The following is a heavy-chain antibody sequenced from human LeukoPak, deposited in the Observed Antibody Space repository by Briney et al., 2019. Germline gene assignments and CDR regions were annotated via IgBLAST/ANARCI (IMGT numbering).Heavy chain of an antibody. CDR2: ISYDGSNK. CDR3: ARDIRYSSSWYSGWYYGMDV. Sequence: PGRSLRLSCAASGFTFSSYGMHWVRQAPGKGLEWVAVISYDGSNKYYADSVKGRFTISRDNSKNTLYLQMNSLRAEDTAVYYCARDIRYSSSWYSGWYYGMDVWGQGTTVTVSS. CDR1: GFTFSSYG. V-gene: IGHV3-30*03. J-gene: IGHJ6*02. D-gene: IGHD6-13*01.